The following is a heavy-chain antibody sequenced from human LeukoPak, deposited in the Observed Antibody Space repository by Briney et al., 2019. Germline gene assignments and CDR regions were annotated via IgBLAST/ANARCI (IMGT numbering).Heavy chain of an antibody. D-gene: IGHD3-3*01. CDR3: AREQAIFGVEVDV. CDR1: GGSITSSSYH. Sequence: SETLSLTCTVSGGSITSSSYHWGWIRQPPGKGLEWIGSIHYSGSTYYNPSLKSRVTISVDTSKNQFSLKLSSVTAADTAVYYCAREQAIFGVEVDVWGKGTTVTVSS. J-gene: IGHJ6*04. V-gene: IGHV4-39*07. CDR2: IHYSGST.